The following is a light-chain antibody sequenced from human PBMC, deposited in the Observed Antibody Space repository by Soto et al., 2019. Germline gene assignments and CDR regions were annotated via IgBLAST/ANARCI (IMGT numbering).Light chain of an antibody. Sequence: EIVMNQSPATLSVSPGERVTLSCRASESLFDLLAWYQQNPGQAPRLLIYGVSTKATGVPARFSGSGSATHFTLAINSLPSDDSAVYYCQGYNAWPFAFGQGTKLEI. CDR1: ESLFDL. CDR2: GVS. V-gene: IGKV3-15*01. J-gene: IGKJ2*01. CDR3: QGYNAWPFA.